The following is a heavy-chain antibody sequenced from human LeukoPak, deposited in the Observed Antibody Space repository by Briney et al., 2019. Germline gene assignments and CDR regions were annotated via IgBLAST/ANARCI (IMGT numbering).Heavy chain of an antibody. CDR2: ISWDGGST. CDR3: AKDGKNYFDY. J-gene: IGHJ4*02. CDR1: GFIFDDYT. Sequence: GGSLRLSCAAYGFIFDDYTMHWVRQAPGKGLEWVSLISWDGGSTYYADSVKGRFTISRDNSKNSLSLQMNSLRTEDTALYYCAKDGKNYFDYWGQGTLVTVSS. V-gene: IGHV3-43*01.